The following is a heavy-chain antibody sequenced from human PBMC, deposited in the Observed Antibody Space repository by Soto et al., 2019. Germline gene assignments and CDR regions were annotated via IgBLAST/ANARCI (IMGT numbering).Heavy chain of an antibody. D-gene: IGHD4-4*01. J-gene: IGHJ3*02. CDR2: IYYSGST. V-gene: IGHV4-39*01. CDR3: ARPLGSKGLIDAFDI. CDR1: GGSISSSSYY. Sequence: SETLSLTCTVSGGSISSSSYYWGWIRQPPGKGLEWIGSIYYSGSTYYNPSLKSRVTISVDTSKNQFSLKLSSVTAADTAVYYCARPLGSKGLIDAFDIWGQGTMVTVSS.